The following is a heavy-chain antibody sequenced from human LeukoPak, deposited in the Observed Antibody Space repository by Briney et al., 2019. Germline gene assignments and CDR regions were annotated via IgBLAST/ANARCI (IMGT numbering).Heavy chain of an antibody. D-gene: IGHD3-10*01. CDR1: GGTFSRYA. J-gene: IGHJ5*02. Sequence: GASVTVSCTASGGTFSRYAISWVRQAPGQGLEWMGGIIPIFGTANYAQKFQGRVTITAGKSTSTAYMELSSLRSEDTAVYYCARRADYYGTGLFDHWGQGTLVTVSS. CDR3: ARRADYYGTGLFDH. CDR2: IIPIFGTA. V-gene: IGHV1-69*06.